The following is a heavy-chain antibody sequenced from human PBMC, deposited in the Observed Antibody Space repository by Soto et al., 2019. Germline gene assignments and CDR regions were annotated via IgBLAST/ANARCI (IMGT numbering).Heavy chain of an antibody. J-gene: IGHJ3*02. CDR1: GYTFTSYH. CDR3: AREVWQQLGNYAFDI. CDR2: INPSGGST. V-gene: IGHV1-46*01. Sequence: ASVQVSCKASGYTFTSYHMHWVRQAPGQGLEWMGIINPSGGSTSYAQKFQGRVTMTRDTSTSTVYMELSSLRYEDTAVYYCAREVWQQLGNYAFDIWGQGTMVTGS. D-gene: IGHD6-13*01.